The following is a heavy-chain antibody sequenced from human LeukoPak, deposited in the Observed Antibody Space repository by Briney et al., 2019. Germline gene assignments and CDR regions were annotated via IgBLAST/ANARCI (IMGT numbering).Heavy chain of an antibody. Sequence: GGSLRLSCTASGFTFGDYAMSWFRQAPGKGLEWVGRIKSKTDGGTTDYAAPVKGRFTISRDDSKNTLYLQMNSLKTEDTAVYYCTTHHDYGDYFDYWGQGTLVTVSS. V-gene: IGHV3-15*01. J-gene: IGHJ4*02. CDR2: IKSKTDGGTT. CDR3: TTHHDYGDYFDY. D-gene: IGHD4-17*01. CDR1: GFTFGDYA.